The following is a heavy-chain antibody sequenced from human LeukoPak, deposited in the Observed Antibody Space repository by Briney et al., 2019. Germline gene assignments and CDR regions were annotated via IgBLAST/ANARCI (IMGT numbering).Heavy chain of an antibody. V-gene: IGHV4-59*08. Sequence: PSETLSLTCTVSGGSISSYYWSWIRQPPGKGLEWIGYIYYSGSTNYNPSLKSRVTISVDTSKNQFSLKLSSVTAADTAVYYCARHAGHDYVWGSYRYVGSFDYWGQGTLVTVSS. CDR3: ARHAGHDYVWGSYRYVGSFDY. D-gene: IGHD3-16*02. CDR2: IYYSGST. J-gene: IGHJ4*02. CDR1: GGSISSYY.